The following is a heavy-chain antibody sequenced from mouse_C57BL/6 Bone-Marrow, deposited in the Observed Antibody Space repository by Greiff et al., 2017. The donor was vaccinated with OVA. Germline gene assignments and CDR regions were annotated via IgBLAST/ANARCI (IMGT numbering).Heavy chain of an antibody. D-gene: IGHD1-1*01. Sequence: QVQLKQPGAELVKPGASVKLSCKASGYTFTSYWMHWVKQRPGQGLEWIGMIHPNSGSTNYNEKFKSKATLTVDKSSSTAYMQLSSLTSEDSAVYYCARSLAYYGSSYAMDYWGQGTSVTVSS. V-gene: IGHV1-64*01. CDR3: ARSLAYYGSSYAMDY. CDR2: IHPNSGST. J-gene: IGHJ4*01. CDR1: GYTFTSYW.